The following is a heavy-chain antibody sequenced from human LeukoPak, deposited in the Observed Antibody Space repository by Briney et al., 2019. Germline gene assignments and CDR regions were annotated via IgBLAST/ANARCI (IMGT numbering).Heavy chain of an antibody. V-gene: IGHV3-7*03. D-gene: IGHD3-9*01. J-gene: IGHJ4*02. Sequence: PGGSLRLSCAVSGYTFSSYWMSWVRQAPGKGLEWVANIKQDGSEKYYVDSVKGRFTISRDNAKNSLYLQMNSLRAEDTAVYYCARVEKDDILTGYLDYWGQGTLVTVSS. CDR2: IKQDGSEK. CDR1: GYTFSSYW. CDR3: ARVEKDDILTGYLDY.